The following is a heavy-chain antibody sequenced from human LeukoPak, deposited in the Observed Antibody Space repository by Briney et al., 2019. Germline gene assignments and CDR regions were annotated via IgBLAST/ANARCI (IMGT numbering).Heavy chain of an antibody. CDR3: ARAYDILTGYYHFDY. J-gene: IGHJ4*02. D-gene: IGHD3-9*01. Sequence: GGSLRLSRAASGFTFSSYSMNWVRQAPGKGLEWVSYISSSSSTIYYADSVKGRFTISRDNAKNSLYLQMNSLRAEDTAVYYCARAYDILTGYYHFDYWGQGTLVTVSS. V-gene: IGHV3-48*04. CDR2: ISSSSSTI. CDR1: GFTFSSYS.